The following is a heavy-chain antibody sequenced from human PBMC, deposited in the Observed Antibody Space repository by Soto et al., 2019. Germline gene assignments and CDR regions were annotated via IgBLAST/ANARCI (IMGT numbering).Heavy chain of an antibody. CDR2: FDPEDGET. CDR3: ATGYYDSSGYPKGHSYVPLPFDY. CDR1: GYTLTELS. V-gene: IGHV1-24*01. D-gene: IGHD3-22*01. J-gene: IGHJ4*02. Sequence: ASVKVSCKVSGYTLTELSMHWVRQAPGKGLEWMGGFDPEDGETIYAQKFQGRVTMTEDTSTDTAYMELSSLRSEDTAVYYCATGYYDSSGYPKGHSYVPLPFDYWGQGTLVTVSS.